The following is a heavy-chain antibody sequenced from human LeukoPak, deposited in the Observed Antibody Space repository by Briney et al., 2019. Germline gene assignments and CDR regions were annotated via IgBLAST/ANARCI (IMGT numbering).Heavy chain of an antibody. CDR2: IYYSGST. CDR1: GGSTSSSNYY. V-gene: IGHV4-39*01. CDR3: ARHSRGYYDSTGYYYGSHAFDI. Sequence: YPSETLSLTCTVSGGSTSSSNYYWGWIRQPPGKGLEWIGSIYYSGSTYYNPSLKSRVTISVDTSKNQFSLKLTSVTAADTAVFHCARHSRGYYDSTGYYYGSHAFDIWGQGTMVTVSS. D-gene: IGHD3-22*01. J-gene: IGHJ3*02.